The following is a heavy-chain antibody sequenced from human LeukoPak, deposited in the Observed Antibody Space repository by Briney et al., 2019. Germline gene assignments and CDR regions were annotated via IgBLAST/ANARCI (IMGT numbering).Heavy chain of an antibody. V-gene: IGHV1-69*13. CDR1: GYTFTSYD. J-gene: IGHJ4*02. CDR3: AGDRGYYYDSSGYKNGPYFDY. Sequence: ASVKVSCKASGYTFTSYDISWVRQAPGQGLEWMGGIIPIFGTANYAQKFQGRVTITADESTSTAYMELSSLRSEDTAVYYCAGDRGYYYDSSGYKNGPYFDYWGQGTLVTVSS. CDR2: IIPIFGTA. D-gene: IGHD3-22*01.